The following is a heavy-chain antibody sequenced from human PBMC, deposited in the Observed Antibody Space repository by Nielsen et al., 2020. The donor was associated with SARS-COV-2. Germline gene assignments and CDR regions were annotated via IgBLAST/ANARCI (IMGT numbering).Heavy chain of an antibody. CDR1: GFDFSRHS. Sequence: GGSLGLSCIGSGFDFSRHSMAWVRQAPGKGLEWLALIVYHGGDTYYADSVKGRFTISRDNSRNTLYLQMDSLTAEDTAFYYCSRLSVGTYFDNWGPGTLVTVSS. CDR2: IVYHGGDT. D-gene: IGHD7-27*01. V-gene: IGHV3-30*04. CDR3: SRLSVGTYFDN. J-gene: IGHJ4*02.